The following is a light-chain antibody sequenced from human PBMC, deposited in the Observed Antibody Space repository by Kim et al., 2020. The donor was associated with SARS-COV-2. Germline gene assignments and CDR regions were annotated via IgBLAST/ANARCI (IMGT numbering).Light chain of an antibody. CDR3: QQYHSSPYT. V-gene: IGKV4-1*01. J-gene: IGKJ2*01. CDR1: QNLIYRSNAENY. CDR2: WAS. Sequence: DIVMIQSPDSLAVSLGERATINCKSSQNLIYRSNAENYFAWYQQKPGQPPKLLIYWASTRESGVPDRFSGSGSGTDFTLTINNLQAEDVAVYFCQQYHSSPYTFGQGTKREI.